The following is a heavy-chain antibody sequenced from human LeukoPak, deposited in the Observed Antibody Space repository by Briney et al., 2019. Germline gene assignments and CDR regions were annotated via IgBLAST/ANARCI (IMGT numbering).Heavy chain of an antibody. D-gene: IGHD1-26*01. CDR3: ARRGPGIVGATGFDY. CDR2: INSDGSST. V-gene: IGHV3-74*01. CDR1: GFTFSSYW. J-gene: IGHJ4*02. Sequence: GSLRLSCAASGFTFSSYWMHWVRQAPGKGLVWVSRINSDGSSTSYADSVKGRFTISRDNAKNTLYLQMNSLRAEDTAVYYCARRGPGIVGATGFDYWGQGTLVTVSS.